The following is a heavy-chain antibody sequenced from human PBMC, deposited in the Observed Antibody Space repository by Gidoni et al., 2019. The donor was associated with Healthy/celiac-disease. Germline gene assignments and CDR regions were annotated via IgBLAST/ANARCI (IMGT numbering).Heavy chain of an antibody. D-gene: IGHD6-19*01. CDR3: ARDSKSFNVRVAGTSRGRWGYDYYYGMDV. CDR1: GYTFTGYY. CDR2: INPNSGGT. Sequence: QVQLVQSGAEVKKPGASVKVSCKASGYTFTGYYMHWVRQAPGQGLEWMGRINPNSGGTNYAQKFQGRVTMTRDTSISTAYMELSRLRSDDTAVYYCARDSKSFNVRVAGTSRGRWGYDYYYGMDVWGQGTTVTVSS. V-gene: IGHV1-2*06. J-gene: IGHJ6*02.